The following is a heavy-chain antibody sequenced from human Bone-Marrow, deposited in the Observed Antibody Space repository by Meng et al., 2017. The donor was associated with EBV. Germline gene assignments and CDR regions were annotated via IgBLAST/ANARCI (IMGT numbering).Heavy chain of an antibody. J-gene: IGHJ5*02. CDR1: RVSFGGYY. Sequence: VQLQQRGAVLLQPSQPLSLTCAVYRVSFGGYYWSWIRQPPGKGLEWIGEINHSGSTNYNPSLKSLVTISVDTSKNQFSLKLSSVTAADTAVYYCARGFSSMVRGVKPNNWFDPWGQGTLVTVSS. CDR2: INHSGST. CDR3: ARGFSSMVRGVKPNNWFDP. D-gene: IGHD3-10*01. V-gene: IGHV4-34*01.